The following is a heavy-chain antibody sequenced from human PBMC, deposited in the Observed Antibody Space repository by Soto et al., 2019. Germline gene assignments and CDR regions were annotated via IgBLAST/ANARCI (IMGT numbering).Heavy chain of an antibody. J-gene: IGHJ1*01. CDR2: IIPIFGTA. D-gene: IGHD3-22*01. CDR3: ARGAENDYDSSGPEYFQH. V-gene: IGHV1-69*06. CDR1: VGTFSSYA. Sequence: ASVKVSCQASVGTFSSYAISWVRQAPGQGLEWMGGIIPIFGTANYAQKFQGRVTITADKSTSTAYMELSSLSSEDTAVYYFARGAENDYDSSGPEYFQHWGQGTLVTVSS.